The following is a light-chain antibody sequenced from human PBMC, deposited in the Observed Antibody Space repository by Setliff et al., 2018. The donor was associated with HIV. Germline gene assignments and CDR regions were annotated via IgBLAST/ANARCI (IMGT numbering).Light chain of an antibody. Sequence: QSALTQPPSASGSPGQSVTISCTGTSSDVGGYNYVSWYQQHPGKAPKLMIYEVSKRPSGVPDRFSGSKSGNTASLTVSGLQAEDGADYYCSSYAGSNNQVFGGGTKGTV. CDR2: EVS. CDR3: SSYAGSNNQV. V-gene: IGLV2-8*01. CDR1: SSDVGGYNY. J-gene: IGLJ2*01.